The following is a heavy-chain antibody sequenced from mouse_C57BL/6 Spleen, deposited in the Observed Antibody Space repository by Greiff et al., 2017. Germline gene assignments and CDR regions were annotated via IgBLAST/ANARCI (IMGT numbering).Heavy chain of an antibody. CDR3: ARSGYYGSRWYFDV. D-gene: IGHD1-1*01. Sequence: VQLQQSGAELVRPGTSVKVSCKASGYAFTNYLIEWVKQRPGQGLEWIGVINPGSGGTNYNEKFKGQATLTADKSSSTAYMQLSSLTSEDSAVYFCARSGYYGSRWYFDVWGTGTTVTVSS. CDR2: INPGSGGT. CDR1: GYAFTNYL. J-gene: IGHJ1*03. V-gene: IGHV1-54*01.